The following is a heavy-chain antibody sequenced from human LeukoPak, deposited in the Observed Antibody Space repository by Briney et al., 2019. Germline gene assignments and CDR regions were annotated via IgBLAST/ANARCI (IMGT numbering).Heavy chain of an antibody. V-gene: IGHV4-4*07. J-gene: IGHJ5*02. CDR1: GYSISSGYY. Sequence: SETLSLTCTVSGYSISSGYYWGWIRQPAGKGLEWIGRIYTSGSTNYNPSLKSRVTMSVDTSKNQFSLKLSSVTAADTAVYYCARATYYYGSGSAARFDPWGQGTLVTVSS. CDR3: ARATYYYGSGSAARFDP. D-gene: IGHD3-10*01. CDR2: IYTSGST.